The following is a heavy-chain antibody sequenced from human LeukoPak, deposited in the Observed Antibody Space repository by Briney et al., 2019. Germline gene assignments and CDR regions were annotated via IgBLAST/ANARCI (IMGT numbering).Heavy chain of an antibody. CDR3: AELGITMIGGV. J-gene: IGHJ6*04. Sequence: GGSLRLSCAASGFTFSSYAMSWVRQAPGKGLEWVSAISGSGSTIYYADSVKGRFTISRDNAKNSLYLQMNSLRAEDTAVYYCAELGITMIGGVWGKGTTVTISS. D-gene: IGHD3-10*02. CDR1: GFTFSSYA. CDR2: ISGSGSTI. V-gene: IGHV3-23*01.